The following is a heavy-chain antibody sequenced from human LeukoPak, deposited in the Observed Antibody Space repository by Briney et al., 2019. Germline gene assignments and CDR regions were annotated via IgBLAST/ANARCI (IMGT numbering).Heavy chain of an antibody. V-gene: IGHV1-24*01. CDR1: GYTLTELS. CDR3: ATDQRGAGLGFRYGSGSYNGMDV. CDR2: FDPEDGET. J-gene: IGHJ6*02. Sequence: ASVKVSCKVSGYTLTELSMHWVRQVPGKGLEWMGGFDPEDGETLYAQKFQGRVTMTEDTSTGTAYMELSSLRSEDTAVYYCATDQRGAGLGFRYGSGSYNGMDVWGQGTTVTVSS. D-gene: IGHD3-10*01.